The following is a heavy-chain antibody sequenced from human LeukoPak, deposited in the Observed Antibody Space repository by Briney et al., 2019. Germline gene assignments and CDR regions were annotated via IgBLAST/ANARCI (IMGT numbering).Heavy chain of an antibody. D-gene: IGHD3-22*01. J-gene: IGHJ4*02. CDR2: IYHSGST. V-gene: IGHV4-30-2*01. Sequence: SETLSLTCAVSGGSISSGGYSWSWIRQPPGKGLEWIGYIYHSGSTYYNPSLKSRVTISVDRSKNQFSLKLSSVTAADTAVYYCARGNRYYYDSSGYYLDYWGQGTLVTVSS. CDR3: ARGNRYYYDSSGYYLDY. CDR1: GGSISSGGYS.